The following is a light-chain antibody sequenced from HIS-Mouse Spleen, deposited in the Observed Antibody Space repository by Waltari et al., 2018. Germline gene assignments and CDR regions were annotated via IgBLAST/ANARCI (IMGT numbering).Light chain of an antibody. CDR1: SSDVGGYNY. J-gene: IGLJ2*01. Sequence: QSALTQPASVSGSPGQSITISCTGTSSDVGGYNYVSWYQQHPGKAPKLIIYDVSNRAAGVSNRVAGSKSRNTASLTIAGLQAEEEADYYCSSYTSSSTLVFGGGTKLTVL. V-gene: IGLV2-14*03. CDR3: SSYTSSSTLV. CDR2: DVS.